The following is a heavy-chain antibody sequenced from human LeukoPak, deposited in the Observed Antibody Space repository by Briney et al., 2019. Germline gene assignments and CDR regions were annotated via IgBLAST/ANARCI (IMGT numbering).Heavy chain of an antibody. CDR3: AREADGDYDY. Sequence: GGSLRLSCEGFGFTLSNYWMTWVRQAPGKGLEWVANIKEDGSVKLYVDSVRGRFTISRDNAENSLYLQMNSLRAEDTAVDYCAREADGDYDYWGQGTLVTVSS. CDR1: GFTLSNYW. V-gene: IGHV3-7*01. D-gene: IGHD4-17*01. J-gene: IGHJ4*02. CDR2: IKEDGSVK.